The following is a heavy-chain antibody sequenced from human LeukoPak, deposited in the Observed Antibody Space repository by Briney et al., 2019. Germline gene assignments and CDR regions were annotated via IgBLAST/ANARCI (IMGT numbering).Heavy chain of an antibody. CDR2: IKTKTDGGTA. D-gene: IGHD5-12*01. CDR1: GFTFIHTW. Sequence: PGRSLRLSCAAAGFTFIHTWMSWVRQLPGKWLEWIVRIKTKTDGGTADYAAPVKGRFTISRDDSKNTLYLQMNSLKTEDTAVYYCSAPTSPGDSGYDPLDYWGQGTLVTVSS. J-gene: IGHJ4*02. CDR3: SAPTSPGDSGYDPLDY. V-gene: IGHV3-15*01.